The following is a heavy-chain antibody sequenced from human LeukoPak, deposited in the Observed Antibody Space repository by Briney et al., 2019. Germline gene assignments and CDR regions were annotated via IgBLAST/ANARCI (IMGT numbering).Heavy chain of an antibody. D-gene: IGHD3-22*01. V-gene: IGHV1-18*01. CDR2: ISAYNGNT. J-gene: IGHJ3*02. CDR1: GYTFTSYG. CDR3: ARDLTMIVVVPPAFDI. Sequence: GASVTVSCKASGYTFTSYGISWVRQAPGQGLEWMGWISAYNGNTNYAQKLQGRVTMTTDTSTSTAYMELRSLRSDDTAVYYCARDLTMIVVVPPAFDIWGQGTMVTVSS.